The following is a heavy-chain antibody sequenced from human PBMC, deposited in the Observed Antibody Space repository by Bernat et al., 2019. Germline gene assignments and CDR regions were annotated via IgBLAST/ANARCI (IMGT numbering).Heavy chain of an antibody. CDR3: ATPWRATYYYGSSGYYGWDAFDS. CDR2: IHYTGGT. J-gene: IGHJ3*02. CDR1: GGSINHYY. V-gene: IGHV4-59*08. Sequence: QVQLQESGPGLVKPSETLSLTCTVSGGSINHYYWSWIRQPPGKGLEWIGYIHYTGGTLYSPSLRSRVTILVDTSRNQFSLKLTSVTAADTAVYYCATPWRATYYYGSSGYYGWDAFDSWGQGTMVTVSS. D-gene: IGHD3-22*01.